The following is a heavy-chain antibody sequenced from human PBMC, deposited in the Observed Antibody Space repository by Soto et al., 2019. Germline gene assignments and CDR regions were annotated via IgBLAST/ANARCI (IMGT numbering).Heavy chain of an antibody. CDR1: GFSFDDFV. CDR2: VSWNSGAK. D-gene: IGHD2-21*02. J-gene: IGHJ4*02. CDR3: AKGVATAVPALDY. Sequence: GGSLRLSCVASGFSFDDFVMNWVRQRPGKGLEWVSSVSWNSGAKLYADSVKGRFAISRDSAKKSVYLQMNSLRPDDTAFYYCAKGVATAVPALDYWGQGTLVTVSS. V-gene: IGHV3-9*01.